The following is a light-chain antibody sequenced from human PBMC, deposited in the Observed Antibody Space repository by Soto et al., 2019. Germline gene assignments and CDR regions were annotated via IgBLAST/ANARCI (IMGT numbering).Light chain of an antibody. V-gene: IGKV3-15*01. J-gene: IGKJ2*01. Sequence: EILMTQSPATLSVSPGERATLSCRASQSVSTNLAWYQQKPGQAPRLLINAASMRPPGIPARFSGSGAGTEFTLTISSLQSEDSAVYYFQQYFDWPRYTFGQGTKVEIK. CDR2: AAS. CDR3: QQYFDWPRYT. CDR1: QSVSTN.